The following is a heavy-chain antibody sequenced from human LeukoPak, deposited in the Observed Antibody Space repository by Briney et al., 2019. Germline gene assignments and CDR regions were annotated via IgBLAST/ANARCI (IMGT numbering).Heavy chain of an antibody. CDR1: GYTFTSYY. D-gene: IGHD3-22*01. CDR3: ARAPYYYDSSGYYSY. V-gene: IGHV1-46*01. CDR2: INPSGGST. J-gene: IGHJ4*02. Sequence: GASVKVSCKASGYTFTSYYMHWVRQAPGQGLEWMGIINPSGGSTSYAQKFQGRVTMTRDTSISTAYMELSRLRSDDTAVYYCARAPYYYDSSGYYSYWGQGTLVTVSS.